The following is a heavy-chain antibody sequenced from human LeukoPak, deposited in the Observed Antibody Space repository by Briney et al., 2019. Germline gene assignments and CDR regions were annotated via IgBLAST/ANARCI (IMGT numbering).Heavy chain of an antibody. J-gene: IGHJ6*02. V-gene: IGHV3-30*18. Sequence: PGRSLRLSCAASGFTFSSYGMHWVRQAPGKGLEWVAVISYDGSNKYYADSVKGRFTISRDNSKNTLYLQMNSLRAEDTAVYYCAKSGQGVDVWGQGTTVTVSS. CDR1: GFTFSSYG. D-gene: IGHD6-25*01. CDR3: AKSGQGVDV. CDR2: ISYDGSNK.